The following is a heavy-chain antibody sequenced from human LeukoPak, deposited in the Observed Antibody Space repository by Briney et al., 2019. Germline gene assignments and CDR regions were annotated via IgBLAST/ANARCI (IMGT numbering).Heavy chain of an antibody. J-gene: IGHJ5*02. CDR3: ANGYSDYDGGGTWFDP. D-gene: IGHD5-12*01. CDR1: GGSISRSSYY. Sequence: PSETLSLTCTVSGGSISRSSYYWGWIRQPPGKGLEWIGSIYYSGSTYYNPSLRSRVTISVDTSKNQFSLKLSSVTAADTAVYYCANGYSDYDGGGTWFDPWGQGTLVTVSS. V-gene: IGHV4-39*07. CDR2: IYYSGST.